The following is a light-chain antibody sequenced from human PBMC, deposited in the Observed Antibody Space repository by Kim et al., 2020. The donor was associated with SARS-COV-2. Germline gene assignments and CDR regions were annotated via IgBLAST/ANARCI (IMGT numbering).Light chain of an antibody. J-gene: IGLJ2*01. V-gene: IGLV6-57*03. CDR3: QSYDRSNVV. CDR1: GGSIASNY. CDR2: EDD. Sequence: GKTVTISCTRSGGSIASNYVHWYQQRPGSAPTTVIYEDDQRPSGVPDRFSASIDRSSNSASLTISRLKTEDEADYYCQSYDRSNVVFGGGTQLTVL.